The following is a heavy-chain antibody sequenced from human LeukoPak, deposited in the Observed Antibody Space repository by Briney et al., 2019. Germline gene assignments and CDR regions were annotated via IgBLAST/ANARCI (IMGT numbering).Heavy chain of an antibody. D-gene: IGHD3-3*01. Sequence: GGSLRLSCAASGFTFSNYAMHWVRQAPGKGLEWVAVISYDGNSKYYEDSAKGRFTISRDNSKNTLYLQMNSLRAEDTAVYYCARVSAYYDFWSAYLDYWGQGTLVTVSS. CDR1: GFTFSNYA. CDR3: ARVSAYYDFWSAYLDY. J-gene: IGHJ4*02. CDR2: ISYDGNSK. V-gene: IGHV3-30*04.